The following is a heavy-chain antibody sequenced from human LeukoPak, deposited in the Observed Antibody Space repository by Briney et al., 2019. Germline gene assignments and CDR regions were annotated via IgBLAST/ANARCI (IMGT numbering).Heavy chain of an antibody. J-gene: IGHJ4*02. V-gene: IGHV3-33*01. D-gene: IGHD6-13*01. Sequence: PGRSLRLPCAASGFTFSSYGMHWVRQAPGKGLEWVAVIWYDGSNKYYADSVKGRFTISRDNSKNTLYLRMNSLRAEDTAVYYCARGSSYGDYWGQGTLVTVSS. CDR2: IWYDGSNK. CDR3: ARGSSYGDY. CDR1: GFTFSSYG.